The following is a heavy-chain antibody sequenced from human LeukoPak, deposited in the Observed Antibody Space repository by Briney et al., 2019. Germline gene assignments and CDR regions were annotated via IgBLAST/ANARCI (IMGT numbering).Heavy chain of an antibody. V-gene: IGHV1-8*01. CDR2: MNPNSGNT. J-gene: IGHJ6*03. CDR3: ARRADYDFWSGSVYYYMDV. CDR1: GYTFTSYD. D-gene: IGHD3-3*01. Sequence: ASVKVSCKASGYTFTSYDINWVRQATGQGLEWMGWMNPNSGNTGYAQKFQGRVTMTRNTSISTAYMELSSLRSEDTAVYYCARRADYDFWSGSVYYYMDVWGKGTTVTVSS.